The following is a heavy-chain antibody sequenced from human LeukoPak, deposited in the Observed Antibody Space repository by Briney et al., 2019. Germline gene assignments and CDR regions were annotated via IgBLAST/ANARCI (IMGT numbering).Heavy chain of an antibody. J-gene: IGHJ4*02. CDR2: IYHTGSP. D-gene: IGHD3-10*01. V-gene: IGHV4-59*01. CDR3: ARASGGDGSGSL. CDR1: GGSISSYY. Sequence: SETLSLTCTVSGGSISSYYWSWIREPPGKGLEWIGFIYHTGSPDYNPSLKSRVTISVDTSKNQFSLNLTSVTAADTAMYYCARASGGDGSGSLWGQGTLVTVSS.